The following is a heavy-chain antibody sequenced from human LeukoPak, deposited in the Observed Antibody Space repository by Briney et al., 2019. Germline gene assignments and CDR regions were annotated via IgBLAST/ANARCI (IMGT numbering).Heavy chain of an antibody. Sequence: GGSLRLSCAASGFTFSSYAMSWVRQVPGKGLEWVSAISGSGGSTYYADSVKGRFTISRDNSKNTLYLQMNSLRAEDTAVYYCAKPNYYDSSGSPPFDYWGQGTLVTVSS. D-gene: IGHD3-22*01. V-gene: IGHV3-23*01. CDR2: ISGSGGST. CDR1: GFTFSSYA. CDR3: AKPNYYDSSGSPPFDY. J-gene: IGHJ4*02.